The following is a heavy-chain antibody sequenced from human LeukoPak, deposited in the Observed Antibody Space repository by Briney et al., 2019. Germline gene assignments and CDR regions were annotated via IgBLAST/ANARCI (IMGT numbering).Heavy chain of an antibody. CDR3: AKDLGYCSGGSCYSGTNWFDP. J-gene: IGHJ5*02. Sequence: PSETLSLTCTVSGGSISSYYWSWIRQPPGKGLEWVSAISGSGGSTYYADSVKGRFTISRDNSKNTLYLQMNSLRAEDTAVYYCAKDLGYCSGGSCYSGTNWFDPWGQGTLVTVSS. CDR2: ISGSGGST. D-gene: IGHD2-15*01. CDR1: GGSISSYY. V-gene: IGHV3-23*01.